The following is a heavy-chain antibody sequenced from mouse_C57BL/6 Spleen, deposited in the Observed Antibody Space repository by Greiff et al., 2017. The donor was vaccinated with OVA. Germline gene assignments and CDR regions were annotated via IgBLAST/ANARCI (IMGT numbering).Heavy chain of an antibody. Sequence: EVMLVESGGGLVKPGGSLKLSCAASGFTFSSYAMSWVRQTPEKRLEWVATISAGGSYTYYPDNVKGRFTISRDNAKNNLYLQMSHLKSEDTAMYYCASITTVVAGYFDYWGQGTTLTVSS. J-gene: IGHJ2*01. V-gene: IGHV5-4*03. CDR3: ASITTVVAGYFDY. D-gene: IGHD1-1*01. CDR1: GFTFSSYA. CDR2: ISAGGSYT.